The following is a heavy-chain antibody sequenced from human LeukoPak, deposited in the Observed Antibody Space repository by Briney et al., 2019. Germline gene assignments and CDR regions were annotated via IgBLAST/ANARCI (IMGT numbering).Heavy chain of an antibody. CDR3: AKGRLVVAAHPGWYFDL. J-gene: IGHJ2*01. CDR1: GFTFSSYA. V-gene: IGHV3-23*01. D-gene: IGHD2-15*01. Sequence: PGGSLRLSCAASGFTFSSYAMSWVRQAPGKGLEWVSAISGSGGSTYYADSVKGRFTISRDNSKNTLYLQMNSLRAEDTAVYYCAKGRLVVAAHPGWYFDLWGRGTLVTVSS. CDR2: ISGSGGST.